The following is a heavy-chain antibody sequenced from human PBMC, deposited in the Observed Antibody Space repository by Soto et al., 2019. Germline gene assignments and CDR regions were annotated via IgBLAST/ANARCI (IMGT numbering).Heavy chain of an antibody. V-gene: IGHV1-3*01. CDR1: GYTFTSYA. CDR2: INAGNGNT. Sequence: QVQLVQSGAEVKKPGASVKVSCKASGYTFTSYAMHWVRQAPGQRLEWMGWINAGNGNTKYSQKFQGRVTITRDTSASTAYMELSSLRSEDTAVYYCARGLFVFRFLEWPQGPFDYWGQGTLVTVSS. D-gene: IGHD3-3*01. CDR3: ARGLFVFRFLEWPQGPFDY. J-gene: IGHJ4*02.